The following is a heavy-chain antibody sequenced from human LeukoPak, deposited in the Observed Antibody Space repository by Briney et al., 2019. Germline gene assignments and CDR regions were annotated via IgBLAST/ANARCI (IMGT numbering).Heavy chain of an antibody. V-gene: IGHV3-23*01. CDR3: AKVGSGWYSGAFDY. J-gene: IGHJ4*02. CDR2: ISGSGGST. CDR1: GFTFSSYD. Sequence: GGSLRLSCAASGFTFSSYDMSWVRQAPGKGLEWVSAISGSGGSTYYADSVKGRFTISRDNSQNTLYLQMNSLRAEDSAVYYCAKVGSGWYSGAFDYWGQGTRLTVSS. D-gene: IGHD6-19*01.